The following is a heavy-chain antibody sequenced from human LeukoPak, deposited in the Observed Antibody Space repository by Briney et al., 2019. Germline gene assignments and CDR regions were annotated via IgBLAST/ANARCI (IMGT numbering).Heavy chain of an antibody. CDR3: AREGPSSSGSYLNCFDP. Sequence: PSETLSLTCTVSGGSISNYYWSWFRQPPGKGLEWIGYIYYSGSTKYNPSLKSRVTISVDTSKNQFSLKLSFVTAADTAVYYCAREGPSSSGSYLNCFDPWGQGTLVTVSS. CDR1: GGSISNYY. J-gene: IGHJ5*02. CDR2: IYYSGST. D-gene: IGHD1-26*01. V-gene: IGHV4-59*01.